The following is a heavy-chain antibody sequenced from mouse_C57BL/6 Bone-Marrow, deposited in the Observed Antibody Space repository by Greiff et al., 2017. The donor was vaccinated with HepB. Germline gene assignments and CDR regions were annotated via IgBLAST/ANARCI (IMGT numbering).Heavy chain of an antibody. V-gene: IGHV1-82*01. D-gene: IGHD1-1*01. Sequence: VQLQQSGPELVKPGASVKISCKASGYAFSSSWMNWVKQRPGKGLEWIGRIYPGDGDTNYNGKFKGKATLTADKSSSTAYMQLSSLTSEDSAVYFCARNWTYYGSSHWYFDVWGTGTTVTVSS. J-gene: IGHJ1*03. CDR3: ARNWTYYGSSHWYFDV. CDR1: GYAFSSSW. CDR2: IYPGDGDT.